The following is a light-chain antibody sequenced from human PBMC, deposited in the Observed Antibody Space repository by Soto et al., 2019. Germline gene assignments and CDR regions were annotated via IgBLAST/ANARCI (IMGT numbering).Light chain of an antibody. J-gene: IGLJ1*01. V-gene: IGLV2-14*01. CDR3: SSYTSVTTFVV. CDR2: EVT. Sequence: QSALTQPASVSGSPGQSITNSCTGTSSDIGRYNFVSWYQQHPGKAPKLLVYEVTNRPSGVSNRFSGSKSGNTASLTIFGLQTEDEADYYCSSYTSVTTFVVFGTGTKLTVL. CDR1: SSDIGRYNF.